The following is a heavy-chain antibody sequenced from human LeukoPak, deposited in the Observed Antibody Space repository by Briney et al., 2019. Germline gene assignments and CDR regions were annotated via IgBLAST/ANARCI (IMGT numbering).Heavy chain of an antibody. CDR1: GGSISSSSSY. CDR3: ARRSYQLLYGYYYYYIDI. J-gene: IGHJ6*03. Sequence: SQSLSLTCTVSGGSISSSSSYWCWIRQSPGTGLEWIGSMYYSGITYYNPSLKGRVTISIDTSKNQFSLRLTSITAADTAVYYCARRSYQLLYGYYYYYIDIWGKGTTVTVSS. CDR2: MYYSGIT. V-gene: IGHV4-39*07. D-gene: IGHD2-2*02.